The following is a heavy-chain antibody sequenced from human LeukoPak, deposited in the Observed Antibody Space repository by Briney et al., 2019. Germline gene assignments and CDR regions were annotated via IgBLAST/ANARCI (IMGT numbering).Heavy chain of an antibody. D-gene: IGHD6-25*01. J-gene: IGHJ4*02. Sequence: GGSLRLSCAASGFTVSSNYMSWVCQAPGKGLEWVANIKQDGSEKYYVDSVKGRFTISRDNAKNSLYLQMNSLRAEDTAVYYCARVMAAADRYYFDYWGQGTLVTVSS. CDR2: IKQDGSEK. V-gene: IGHV3-7*01. CDR1: GFTVSSNY. CDR3: ARVMAAADRYYFDY.